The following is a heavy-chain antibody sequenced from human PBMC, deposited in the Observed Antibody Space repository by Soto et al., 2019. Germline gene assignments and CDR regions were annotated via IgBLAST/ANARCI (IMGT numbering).Heavy chain of an antibody. Sequence: EVQLVESGGGPVKPGGSLRLSCAASGFTFSSYSMNWVRQAPGKGLEWVSSISSSSSYIYYADSVKGRFTISRDNAKNSLYLQMNSLRSEDTAVYYCASAYCGGDCPAWRDYWGQGTLVTVSS. J-gene: IGHJ4*02. V-gene: IGHV3-21*01. CDR3: ASAYCGGDCPAWRDY. CDR2: ISSSSSYI. D-gene: IGHD2-21*02. CDR1: GFTFSSYS.